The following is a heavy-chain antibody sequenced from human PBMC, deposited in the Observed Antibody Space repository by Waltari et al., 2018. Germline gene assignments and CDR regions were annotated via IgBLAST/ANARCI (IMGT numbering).Heavy chain of an antibody. J-gene: IGHJ4*02. CDR1: GFTFSPYA. CDR2: ISGNAGTT. Sequence: EVQLLDSGGGLVQPGGSLRLSCVASGFTFSPYAMSWVRQAPGKGLECGSAISGNAGTTYYKDSVKGRFTISRDNSKNTLYLQMNSLRAEDTAVYYCTRALFGGSTDWGQGTLVTVSS. V-gene: IGHV3-23*01. D-gene: IGHD3-10*02. CDR3: TRALFGGSTD.